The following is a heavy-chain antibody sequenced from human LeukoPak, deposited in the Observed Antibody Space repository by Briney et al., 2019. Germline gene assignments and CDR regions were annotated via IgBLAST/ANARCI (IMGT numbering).Heavy chain of an antibody. CDR2: IKPDGSEK. D-gene: IGHD6-13*01. CDR3: ARVAAAGTLDY. CDR1: GFTFSNYW. V-gene: IGHV3-7*01. J-gene: IGHJ4*02. Sequence: PGGSLRLSCAASGFTFSNYWMSWVRQAPGKGLEWVANIKPDGSEKSYVDSVKGRFTISRDNAKNSLYLQMNSLRAEDTAVYYCARVAAAGTLDYWGQGTLVTVSS.